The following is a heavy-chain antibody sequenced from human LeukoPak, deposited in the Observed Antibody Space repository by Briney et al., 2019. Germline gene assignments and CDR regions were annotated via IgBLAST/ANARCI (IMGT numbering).Heavy chain of an antibody. CDR1: GYTFTGYY. D-gene: IGHD5-18*01. J-gene: IGHJ6*03. V-gene: IGHV1-2*02. Sequence: AASVKVSCKASGYTFTGYYMHWVRQAPGQGLEWMGWINPNSGGTNYAQKFQGRVTMTRDTSISTAYMELSRLRSDDTAVYYCARDQGTNTAMAPGDLYYYYMDVWGKGTTVTVSS. CDR3: ARDQGTNTAMAPGDLYYYYMDV. CDR2: INPNSGGT.